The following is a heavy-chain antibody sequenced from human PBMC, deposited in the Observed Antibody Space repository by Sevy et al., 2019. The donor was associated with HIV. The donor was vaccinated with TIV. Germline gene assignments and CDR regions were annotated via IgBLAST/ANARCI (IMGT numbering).Heavy chain of an antibody. CDR1: GFTFSTYA. V-gene: IGHV3-30*04. J-gene: IGHJ4*02. CDR2: ISYDGTNK. Sequence: GGSLRLSCAASGFTFSTYAMHCVRQAPGKGLEWVAVISYDGTNKYYGDSVKGRFSISRDNSKNTLYLQMNSLRAADTDVYYCARGGRGGGPLDYWGQGTLVTVSS. CDR3: ARGGRGGGPLDY. D-gene: IGHD3-16*01.